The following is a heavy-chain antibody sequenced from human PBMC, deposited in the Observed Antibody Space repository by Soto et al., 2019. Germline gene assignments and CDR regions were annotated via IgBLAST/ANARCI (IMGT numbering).Heavy chain of an antibody. Sequence: QVQLQQRAAALLKPSETLSLTCAVHGGSFSDYYWTWIRQPPGKGLEWIGEINRSGFTSYNPSLKSLLPISVDTSKREFSLNVSSVTAAVTAVYYCVRRRAYMSMNAFDLWGQGTLVAVSS. V-gene: IGHV4-34*02. D-gene: IGHD1-26*01. J-gene: IGHJ3*01. CDR3: VRRRAYMSMNAFDL. CDR2: INRSGFT. CDR1: GGSFSDYY.